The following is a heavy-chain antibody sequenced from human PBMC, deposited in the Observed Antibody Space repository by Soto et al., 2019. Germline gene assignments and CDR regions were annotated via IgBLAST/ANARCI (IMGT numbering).Heavy chain of an antibody. CDR2: IRTKANSYAT. CDR3: TRHLYGDYFFDY. V-gene: IGHV3-73*02. Sequence: EVQLVESGGDLVQSGGSLKLSCAASGFNFSGSAMHWVRQASGKGLEWVGRIRTKANSYATAYAASVKGRFTISRGDSKNTAYLQMNSLKTEDTAVYYCTRHLYGDYFFDYWGQGTLVTVSS. CDR1: GFNFSGSA. J-gene: IGHJ4*02. D-gene: IGHD4-17*01.